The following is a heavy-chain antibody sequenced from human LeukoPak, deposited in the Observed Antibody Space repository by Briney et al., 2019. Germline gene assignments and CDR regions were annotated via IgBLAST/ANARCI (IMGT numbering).Heavy chain of an antibody. CDR3: ARGGWAVAGFDY. CDR2: INHSGST. Sequence: SETLSLTCAVYGGPFSGYYWSWIRQPPGKGLEWIGEINHSGSTNYNPSLKSRVTISVDTSKNQFSLKLSSVTAADTAVYYCARGGWAVAGFDYWGQGTLVTVSS. J-gene: IGHJ4*02. CDR1: GGPFSGYY. V-gene: IGHV4-34*01. D-gene: IGHD6-19*01.